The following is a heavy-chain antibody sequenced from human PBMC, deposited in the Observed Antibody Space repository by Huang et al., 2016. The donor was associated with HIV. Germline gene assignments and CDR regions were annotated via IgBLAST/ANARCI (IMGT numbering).Heavy chain of an antibody. CDR3: AIGFLSHTSAWSPGH. J-gene: IGHJ1*01. V-gene: IGHV4-34*02. CDR2: VNHQGVT. Sequence: QVQLQQWGAGLLKPSETLSLTCAVYGGSFNDYQWIWIRKAPGKGLEWIGDVNHQGVTKYSPSLSSRLTISMDTSKRQFSLRLTSVTAADTGVYYCAIGFLSHTSAWSPGHWGQGTLVTVSS. D-gene: IGHD6-19*01. CDR1: GGSFNDYQ.